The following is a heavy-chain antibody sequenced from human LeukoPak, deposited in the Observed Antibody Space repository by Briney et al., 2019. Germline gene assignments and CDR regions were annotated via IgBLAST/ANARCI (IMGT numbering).Heavy chain of an antibody. Sequence: SETLSLTYAVYGGSFSGYYWSWIRQPPGKGLEWIGEINHSGSTNYNPSLKSRVTISVDTSKNQFSLKLSSVTAADTAVYYCARGSGWHDYWGQGTLVTVSS. D-gene: IGHD6-19*01. CDR1: GGSFSGYY. CDR3: ARGSGWHDY. CDR2: INHSGST. J-gene: IGHJ4*02. V-gene: IGHV4-34*01.